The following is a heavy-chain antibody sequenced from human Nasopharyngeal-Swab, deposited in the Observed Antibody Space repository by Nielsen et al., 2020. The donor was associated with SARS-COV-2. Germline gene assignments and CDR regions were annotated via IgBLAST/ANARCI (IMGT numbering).Heavy chain of an antibody. J-gene: IGHJ4*02. CDR3: ASQERGGSGSS. CDR2: MKQDGSVK. V-gene: IGHV3-7*01. D-gene: IGHD3-10*01. Sequence: ETLSLTCTVSGGSISSYYWSWIRQPPGKGLEWVANMKQDGSVKYYLDSVKGRFTISRDNAKNSVFLEMNSLRAEDTAVYYCASQERGGSGSSWGRGTLVTVSS. CDR1: GGSISSYY.